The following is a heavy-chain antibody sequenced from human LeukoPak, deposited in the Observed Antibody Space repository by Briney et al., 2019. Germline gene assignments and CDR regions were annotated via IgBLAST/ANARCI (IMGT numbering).Heavy chain of an antibody. CDR2: ISAYNGNT. Sequence: ASVKVSCKASGYTFTSYGISWVRQAPGQGLEGMGWISAYNGNTNYAQKLQGRVTMTTDTSTSTAYMELRSLSSDDTAVYYCARDGTRFGELLVDYYYYGMDVWGQGTTVTVSS. D-gene: IGHD3-10*01. CDR3: ARDGTRFGELLVDYYYYGMDV. CDR1: GYTFTSYG. J-gene: IGHJ6*02. V-gene: IGHV1-18*01.